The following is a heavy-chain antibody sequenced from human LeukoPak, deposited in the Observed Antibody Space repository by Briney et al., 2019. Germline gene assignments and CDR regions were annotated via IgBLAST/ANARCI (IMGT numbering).Heavy chain of an antibody. V-gene: IGHV1-69*05. Sequence: ASVXVSCKASGGTFSSYAISWVRQAPGQGLEWMGGIIPIFGTASYAQKFQGRVTMTRDTSTSTVYMELSSLRSEDTAVYYCARVVRSYYYYFDYWGQGTLVTVSS. J-gene: IGHJ4*02. CDR3: ARVVRSYYYYFDY. D-gene: IGHD3-10*01. CDR2: IIPIFGTA. CDR1: GGTFSSYA.